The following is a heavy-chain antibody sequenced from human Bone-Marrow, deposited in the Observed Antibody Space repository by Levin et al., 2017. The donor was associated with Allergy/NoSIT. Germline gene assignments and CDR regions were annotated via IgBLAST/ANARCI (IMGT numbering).Heavy chain of an antibody. D-gene: IGHD6-19*01. CDR3: ARDQVWEYSSGWFRNYGMDV. CDR2: ISAYNGNT. V-gene: IGHV1-18*01. CDR1: GYTFTSYG. Sequence: ASVKVSCKASGYTFTSYGISWVRQAPGQGLEWMGWISAYNGNTNYAQKLQGRVTMTTDTSTSTAYMELRSLRSDDTAVYYCARDQVWEYSSGWFRNYGMDVWGQGTTVTVSS. J-gene: IGHJ6*02.